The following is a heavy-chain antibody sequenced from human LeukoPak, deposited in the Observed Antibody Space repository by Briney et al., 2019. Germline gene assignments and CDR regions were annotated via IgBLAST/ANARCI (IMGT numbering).Heavy chain of an antibody. Sequence: GASVKVSCKASGYTFNGYYMHWVRQAPGQGLEWMGWISAYNGNTNYAQKLQGRVTMTTDTSTSTAYMELRSLRSDDTAVYYCARVSRDMAYNDYWGQGTLVTVSS. CDR3: ARVSRDMAYNDY. CDR2: ISAYNGNT. V-gene: IGHV1-18*04. D-gene: IGHD5-24*01. CDR1: GYTFNGYY. J-gene: IGHJ4*02.